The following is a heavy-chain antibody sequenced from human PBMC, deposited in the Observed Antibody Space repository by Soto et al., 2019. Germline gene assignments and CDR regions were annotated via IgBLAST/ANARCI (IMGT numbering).Heavy chain of an antibody. D-gene: IGHD6-13*01. V-gene: IGHV3-23*01. CDR3: AKEIAAAGLNWFDP. Sequence: PGGSLRLSXAASGFTFSSYAMSWVRLAPGKGLEWVSAISGSGGSTYYADSVKGRFTISRDNSKNTLYLQMNSLRAEDTAVYYCAKEIAAAGLNWFDPWGQGTLVTVSS. CDR2: ISGSGGST. CDR1: GFTFSSYA. J-gene: IGHJ5*02.